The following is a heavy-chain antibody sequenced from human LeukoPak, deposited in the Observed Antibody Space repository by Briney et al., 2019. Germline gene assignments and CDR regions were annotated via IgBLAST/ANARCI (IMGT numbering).Heavy chain of an antibody. CDR1: GYTFTSYD. Sequence: ASVKVSCKASGYTFTSYDINWVRQATGQGLEWMGWMNPNSGNTGYAQKFQGRVTMTRNTSISTAYMELSSLRSEDTAVYYCARVPVGSYDFWSGYYRNYYYYGMDVWGQGTTVIVSS. J-gene: IGHJ6*02. V-gene: IGHV1-8*01. CDR2: MNPNSGNT. D-gene: IGHD3-3*01. CDR3: ARVPVGSYDFWSGYYRNYYYYGMDV.